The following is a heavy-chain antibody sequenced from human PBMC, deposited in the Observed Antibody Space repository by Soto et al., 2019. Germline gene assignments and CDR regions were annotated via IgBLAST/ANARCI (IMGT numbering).Heavy chain of an antibody. Sequence: SETLSLTCTVSGGSVSSGGYYWSWIRQPPGKELEWIGYIYYSGSTNYNPSLKSRVTISVDTSKTQFSLKLSSVTAADTAVYYCARAQSWGSAFDLWGQGTMVTVSS. V-gene: IGHV4-61*08. CDR1: GGSVSSGGYY. CDR3: ARAQSWGSAFDL. D-gene: IGHD7-27*01. J-gene: IGHJ3*01. CDR2: IYYSGST.